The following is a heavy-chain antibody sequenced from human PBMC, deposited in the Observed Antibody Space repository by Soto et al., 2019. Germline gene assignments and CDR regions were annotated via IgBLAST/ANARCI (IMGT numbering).Heavy chain of an antibody. D-gene: IGHD3-10*02. CDR3: ARHLSLRVAFFYVAFDV. CDR1: GFTFSAFW. J-gene: IGHJ3*01. V-gene: IGHV3-7*05. CDR2: IKRAGTVT. Sequence: EVQLVESGGGLVQPGESQRLSCAASGFTFSAFWMTWLRQAPGKGLEWVANIKRAGTVTHYGDPVEGRCTLSRDNAQKSLSLQLNSRRPEDTAMYDCARHLSLRVAFFYVAFDVWGQRTFVTVSS.